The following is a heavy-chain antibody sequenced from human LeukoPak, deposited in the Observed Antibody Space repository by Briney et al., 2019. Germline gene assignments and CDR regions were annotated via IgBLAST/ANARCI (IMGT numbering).Heavy chain of an antibody. V-gene: IGHV1-46*01. CDR1: GYTFTSYY. Sequence: ASVKVSCKASGYTFTSYYMHWVRQAPGQGLEWMGIINPSGGSTSYAQKFQGRVTMTRDTSTSTVYMELSSLRSEDTAVYYCTKSLGGYYVFDYWGQGTLVTVSS. D-gene: IGHD3-22*01. CDR2: INPSGGST. CDR3: TKSLGGYYVFDY. J-gene: IGHJ4*02.